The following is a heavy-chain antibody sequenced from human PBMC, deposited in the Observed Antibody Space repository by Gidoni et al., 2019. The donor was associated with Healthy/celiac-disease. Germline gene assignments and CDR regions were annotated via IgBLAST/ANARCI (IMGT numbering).Heavy chain of an antibody. J-gene: IGHJ3*02. CDR3: TTIDYGGNSDAFDI. Sequence: SVSNAWMNWVRQAPGKGLEWVGRIKSKTDGGTTDYAAPVKGRFTISRDDSKNTLYLQMNSLKTEDTAVYYCTTIDYGGNSDAFDIWGQGTMVTVSS. CDR1: SVSNAW. V-gene: IGHV3-15*07. CDR2: IKSKTDGGTT. D-gene: IGHD4-17*01.